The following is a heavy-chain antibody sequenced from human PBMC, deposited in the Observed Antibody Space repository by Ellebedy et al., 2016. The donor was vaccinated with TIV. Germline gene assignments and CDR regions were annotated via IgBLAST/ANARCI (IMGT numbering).Heavy chain of an antibody. CDR2: ISISGTKT. Sequence: GGSLRLSCAASGFTFSTYAMGWVRQAPGKGLEWVSAISISGTKTYYADSVKGRFTISRDNSKDTLYLQMNSLRAEDTAVYYCANEIRPNDYWGQGTLVTVSS. J-gene: IGHJ4*02. CDR1: GFTFSTYA. CDR3: ANEIRPNDY. V-gene: IGHV3-23*01.